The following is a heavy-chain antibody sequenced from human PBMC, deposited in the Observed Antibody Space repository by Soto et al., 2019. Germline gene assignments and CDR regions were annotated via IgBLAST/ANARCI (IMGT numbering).Heavy chain of an antibody. Sequence: ASVKVSCKAAGYSFTSRDMHWVRQAPGQGREWMGKIKPSSGTTDLSQNYKDRVTLTRDTSTSTVYMELSSLRSDDTAVCYCAIDQLPGKFYFDYWGQGTRVTVSS. CDR3: AIDQLPGKFYFDY. CDR2: IKPSSGTT. J-gene: IGHJ4*02. CDR1: GYSFTSRD. V-gene: IGHV1-46*01. D-gene: IGHD1-26*01.